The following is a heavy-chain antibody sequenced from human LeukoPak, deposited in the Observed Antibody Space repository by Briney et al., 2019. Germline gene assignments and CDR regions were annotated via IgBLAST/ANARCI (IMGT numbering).Heavy chain of an antibody. D-gene: IGHD3-9*01. Sequence: PGESLRLSCSASGFTFGDYAMNWVRQAPGKGLEWVGFIGSKAYGGTTEYAASVRGRFTISRDDSKIIAYLQMNSLKTEDTAVHYCTRGRYGNYYYGMDVWGQGTTVTVSS. CDR3: TRGRYGNYYYGMDV. CDR2: IGSKAYGGTT. V-gene: IGHV3-49*04. J-gene: IGHJ6*02. CDR1: GFTFGDYA.